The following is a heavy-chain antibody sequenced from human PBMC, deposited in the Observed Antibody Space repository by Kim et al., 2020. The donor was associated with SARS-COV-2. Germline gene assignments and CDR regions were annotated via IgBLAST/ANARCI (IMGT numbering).Heavy chain of an antibody. CDR3: ARLKIAKLLWLGEKKRYDA. V-gene: IGHV4-34*01. J-gene: IGHJ3*01. CDR2: INHSGST. Sequence: SQTLSLTCAVYGGSFSGYYWSWIRQPPGKGLEWIGEINHSGSTNYNPSLKSRVTISVDTSKNQFSLKLSSVTAADTAVYYCARLKIAKLLWLGEKKRYDA. D-gene: IGHD3-10*01. CDR1: GGSFSGYY.